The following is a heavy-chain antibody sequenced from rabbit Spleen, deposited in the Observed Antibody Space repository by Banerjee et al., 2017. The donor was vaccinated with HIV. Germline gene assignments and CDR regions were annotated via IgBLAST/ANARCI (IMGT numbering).Heavy chain of an antibody. V-gene: IGHV1S45*01. D-gene: IGHD6-1*01. CDR3: ARAGADYVGYGYYFNL. Sequence: QEQLVESGGGLVQPEGSLTLTCTASGFSFSTRYYMCWVRQAPGKGLEWIGCIDADSSGYSYYASWAKGRFTISKTSSTTVTLQMTSLTAADTAAYFCARAGADYVGYGYYFNLWGPGTLVTVS. CDR1: GFSFSTRYY. CDR2: IDADSSGYS. J-gene: IGHJ4*01.